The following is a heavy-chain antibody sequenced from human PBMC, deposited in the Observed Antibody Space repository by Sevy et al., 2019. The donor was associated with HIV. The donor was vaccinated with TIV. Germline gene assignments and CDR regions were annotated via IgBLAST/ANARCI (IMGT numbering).Heavy chain of an antibody. CDR2: IYPGDYDT. CDR1: GYSFTSYW. J-gene: IGHJ4*02. D-gene: IGHD2-15*01. V-gene: IGHV5-51*01. Sequence: GESLKISCKGSGYSFTSYWIGWVRQMPGKGLEWMGIIYPGDYDTRYSPSFQGQVTISADKSISTAYLQWSSLKASDTAMYYCARQGRGLSGYCSGGSCYSPSTYYFDYLGQGTLVTVSS. CDR3: ARQGRGLSGYCSGGSCYSPSTYYFDY.